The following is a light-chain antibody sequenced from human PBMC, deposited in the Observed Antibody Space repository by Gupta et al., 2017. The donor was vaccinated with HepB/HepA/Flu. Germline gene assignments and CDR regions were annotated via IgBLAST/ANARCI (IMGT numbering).Light chain of an antibody. V-gene: IGKV1D-16*01. CDR1: QGSSSW. Sequence: IQMTQSPSSLSPSVGDRVTITCRASQGSSSWLAWYQQRPGEAPKSLIYAASSWQSGVPSRFSGSGSGTDFTLTISSLQPEDFATYYCQQHNSYPLTFGGGTKVEIK. CDR3: QQHNSYPLT. CDR2: AAS. J-gene: IGKJ4*01.